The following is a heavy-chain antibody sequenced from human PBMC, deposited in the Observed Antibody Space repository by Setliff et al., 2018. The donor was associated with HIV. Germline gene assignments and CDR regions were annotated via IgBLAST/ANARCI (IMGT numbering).Heavy chain of an antibody. Sequence: PSETLSLTCTVSGDSISGSSYYWGWIRQSPGRELEWLGSVYFSGTTYYNPSLKSRVKVSVNMSQNQSSLKVTSVTAADTAVYYCARQYSSSSAHFEYWGQGALVTVSS. V-gene: IGHV4-39*01. D-gene: IGHD6-13*01. CDR1: GDSISGSSYY. CDR2: VYFSGTT. J-gene: IGHJ4*02. CDR3: ARQYSSSSAHFEY.